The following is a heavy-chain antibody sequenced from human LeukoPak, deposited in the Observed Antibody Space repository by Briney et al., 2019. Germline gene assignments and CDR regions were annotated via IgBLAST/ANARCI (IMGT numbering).Heavy chain of an antibody. D-gene: IGHD4-17*01. CDR2: ISSSGNTI. CDR3: ASRRTVTSTDPHTFDI. J-gene: IGHJ3*02. CDR1: GFTLSDYY. Sequence: GSLRLSCAASGFTLSDYYMSWIRQAPGKGLEWLSYISSSGNTIFYADSVRGRFTISRDNAMNSLYLQMNSLRAEDTAVYYCASRRTVTSTDPHTFDIWGQGTMVTVSS. V-gene: IGHV3-11*01.